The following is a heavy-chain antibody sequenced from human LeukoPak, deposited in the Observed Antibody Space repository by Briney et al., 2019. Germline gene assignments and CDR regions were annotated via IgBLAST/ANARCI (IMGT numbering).Heavy chain of an antibody. CDR1: GYTFTDYY. CDR2: INPNSGGT. V-gene: IGHV1-2*02. J-gene: IGHJ4*02. Sequence: GASVKVSCKASGYTFTDYYIHWVRQAPGQGLEWMGWINPNSGGTNYAQKFQGRVTMTRDTSISPAYMELSRLRSADTAVCYCARVDDRGHYYDSSGPRKLFDYWGQGTLVTVSS. CDR3: ARVDDRGHYYDSSGPRKLFDY. D-gene: IGHD3-22*01.